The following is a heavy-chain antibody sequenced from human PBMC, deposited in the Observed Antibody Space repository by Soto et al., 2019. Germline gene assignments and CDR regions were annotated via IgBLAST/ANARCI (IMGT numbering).Heavy chain of an antibody. D-gene: IGHD1-26*01. CDR2: IFHSGST. Sequence: QVQLQESGPGLVKPSGTLSLTCAVPGGSISSSNWWSWVRQPPGKGLEGIGEIFHSGSTNYNPSLKSRVTISVDKSKNQFSLKLSSVTAADTAVYYCARVSGSYYYGMDVWGQGTTVTVSS. J-gene: IGHJ6*02. CDR1: GGSISSSNW. V-gene: IGHV4-4*02. CDR3: ARVSGSYYYGMDV.